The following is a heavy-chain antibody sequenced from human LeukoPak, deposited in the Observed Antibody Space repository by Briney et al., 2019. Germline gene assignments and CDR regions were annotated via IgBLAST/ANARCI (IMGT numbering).Heavy chain of an antibody. J-gene: IGHJ3*02. CDR2: IIPIFGTA. Sequence: GASVKVSCKASGGTFSSYAISWVRQAPGQGLEWMGGIIPIFGTANYAQKFQGRVTITADESTSTAYMELSSLRSEDTAVYYCATVYCSSTGCYPLAAFDIWGQGTMVTVSS. CDR3: ATVYCSSTGCYPLAAFDI. CDR1: GGTFSSYA. D-gene: IGHD2-2*01. V-gene: IGHV1-69*01.